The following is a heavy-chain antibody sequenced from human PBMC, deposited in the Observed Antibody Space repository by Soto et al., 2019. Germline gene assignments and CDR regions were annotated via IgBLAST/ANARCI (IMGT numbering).Heavy chain of an antibody. CDR3: ARARCSRCSCDY. Sequence: QVQLQESGPGLVKPSETLSLTCTVSGDSISSYYWNWIRQPPGQGPEWTGYISYSGSTTYNPSLKSRVSISVDTSKNQCALDLSSVTAADTAVDYWARARCSRCSCDYLVQGTLVTVSS. D-gene: IGHD6-13*01. J-gene: IGHJ4*02. CDR2: ISYSGST. V-gene: IGHV4-59*01. CDR1: GDSISSYY.